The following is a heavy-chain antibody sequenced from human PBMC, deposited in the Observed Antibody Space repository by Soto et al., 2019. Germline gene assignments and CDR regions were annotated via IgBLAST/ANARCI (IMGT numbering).Heavy chain of an antibody. V-gene: IGHV4-59*01. CDR2: IYYSGST. CDR3: ARDLHIAAAGTYYYGMDV. J-gene: IGHJ6*02. Sequence: SETLSLTCTVSGGSISSDYWSWIRQPPGKGLEWIGYIYYSGSTNYNPSLKSRVTISVDTSKNQFSLKLSSVTAADTAVYYCARDLHIAAAGTYYYGMDVWGQGTTVT. D-gene: IGHD6-13*01. CDR1: GGSISSDY.